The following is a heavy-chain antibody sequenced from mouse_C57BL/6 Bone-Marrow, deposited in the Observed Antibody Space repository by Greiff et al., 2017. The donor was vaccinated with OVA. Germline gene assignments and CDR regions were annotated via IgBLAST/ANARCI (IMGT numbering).Heavy chain of an antibody. Sequence: VQLKQPGAELVRPGSSVKLSCKASGYTFTSYWMDWVKQRPGQGLEWIGNIYPSDSETHYNQKFKDKATLTVDKSSSTAYMQLSSLTSEDSAVYYCAREDWGAWFAYWGQGTLVTVSA. CDR3: AREDWGAWFAY. J-gene: IGHJ3*01. V-gene: IGHV1-61*01. CDR1: GYTFTSYW. CDR2: IYPSDSET. D-gene: IGHD4-1*01.